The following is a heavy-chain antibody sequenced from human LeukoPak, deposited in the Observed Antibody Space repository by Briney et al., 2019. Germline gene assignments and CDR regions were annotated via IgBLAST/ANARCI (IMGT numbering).Heavy chain of an antibody. Sequence: ESGPTLVKPTQTLTLTCTFSGFSLSTSNVGVGWIRQPPGKALEWLALIYWDDDKRYSPSLKNRLTVTKDASKNQVVLTMTNMDPVDTATYYCSHRHNLGVTGPVVTFDSWGQGTLVTVSS. CDR1: GFSLSTSNVG. CDR2: IYWDDDK. J-gene: IGHJ5*01. CDR3: SHRHNLGVTGPVVTFDS. D-gene: IGHD2-21*02. V-gene: IGHV2-5*02.